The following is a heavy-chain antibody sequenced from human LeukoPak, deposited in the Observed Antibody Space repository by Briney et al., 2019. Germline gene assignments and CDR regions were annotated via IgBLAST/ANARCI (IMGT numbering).Heavy chain of an antibody. D-gene: IGHD5-12*01. CDR2: IYTSGST. Sequence: SETLSLTCTVSGGSISSYYWSWIRQPAGKGLEWIGRIYTSGSTNYNPSLKSRVTMSVDTSKNQFSLKLSSVTAADTAVYYCARDQRWSGYDSGWGWFDPWGQGTLVTVSS. CDR3: ARDQRWSGYDSGWGWFDP. CDR1: GGSISSYY. V-gene: IGHV4-4*07. J-gene: IGHJ5*02.